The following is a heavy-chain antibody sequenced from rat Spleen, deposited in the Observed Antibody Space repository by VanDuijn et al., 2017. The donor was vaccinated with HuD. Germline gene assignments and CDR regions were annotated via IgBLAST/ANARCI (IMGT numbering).Heavy chain of an antibody. Sequence: EVQLVESGGGLVQPGRSLKLSCAASGFTFSDYAMAWVRQAPKKGLEWVATIIYDGSSTYYRDSVKGRFTISRDNAKSTLYLQMDSLRSEDTATYYCARQDYYDGSPRLFDYWGQGVMVTVSS. CDR2: IIYDGSST. D-gene: IGHD1-12*02. V-gene: IGHV5-17*01. CDR3: ARQDYYDGSPRLFDY. CDR1: GFTFSDYA. J-gene: IGHJ2*01.